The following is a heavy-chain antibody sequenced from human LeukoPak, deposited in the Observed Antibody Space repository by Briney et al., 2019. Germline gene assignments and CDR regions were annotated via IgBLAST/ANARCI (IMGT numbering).Heavy chain of an antibody. V-gene: IGHV4-38-2*02. J-gene: IGHJ4*02. D-gene: IGHD2-15*01. CDR3: ARDNIVVVAATKAYYLDY. CDR1: GYSISSGYY. Sequence: SETLSLTCTVSGYSISSGYYWGWIRQPPGKGLEWIGSIYHSGSTYYNPSLKSRVTISVDTSKNQFSLKLSSVTAADTAVYYCARDNIVVVAATKAYYLDYWGQGTLVTVSS. CDR2: IYHSGST.